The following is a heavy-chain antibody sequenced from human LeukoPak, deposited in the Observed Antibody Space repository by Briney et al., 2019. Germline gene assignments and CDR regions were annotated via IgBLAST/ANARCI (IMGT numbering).Heavy chain of an antibody. J-gene: IGHJ6*04. V-gene: IGHV3-21*01. D-gene: IGHD3-10*02. CDR3: AELGITMIGGV. CDR2: ITSSSSYI. Sequence: PGGSLRLSCAASGFTFSTYSMTWVRQAPGKGLEWVSSITSSSSYIYYADSVKGRFTISRDNAKSSLYLQMNSLRAEDTAVYYCAELGITMIGGVWGKGTTVTISS. CDR1: GFTFSTYS.